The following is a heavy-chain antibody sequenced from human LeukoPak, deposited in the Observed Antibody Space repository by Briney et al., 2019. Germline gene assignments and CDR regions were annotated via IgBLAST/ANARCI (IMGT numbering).Heavy chain of an antibody. J-gene: IGHJ4*02. CDR2: ISGSGTNT. V-gene: IGHV3-23*01. D-gene: IGHD4-23*01. Sequence: GGSLRLSCAASGFTFTTYGIIWVRQAPGKGLEWVLAISGSGTNTYYADSAKGRFTSSRDYSKRTVYLQMNSLRVEDTALYHCARYDVTQHAGFDYWGQGTLVTVSS. CDR1: GFTFTTYG. CDR3: ARYDVTQHAGFDY.